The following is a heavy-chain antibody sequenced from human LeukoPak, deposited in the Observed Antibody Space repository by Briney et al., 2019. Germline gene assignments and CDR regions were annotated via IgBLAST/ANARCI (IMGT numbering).Heavy chain of an antibody. CDR3: ARRRAVAGTYYFDY. CDR2: IYPGDSNT. V-gene: IGHV5-51*01. J-gene: IGHJ4*02. Sequence: GESLKISCKGSGYSFTTYWIGWVRQMPGKGLEWMGIIYPGDSNTRYSPSFQGQVTISADKSISTAYLQWSSLKASDTAMYYCARRRAVAGTYYFDYWGQGTLVTVSS. D-gene: IGHD6-19*01. CDR1: GYSFTTYW.